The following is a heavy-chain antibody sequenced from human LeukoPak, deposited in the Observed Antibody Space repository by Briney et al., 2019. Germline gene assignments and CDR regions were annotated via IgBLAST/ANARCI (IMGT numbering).Heavy chain of an antibody. Sequence: GGSLKLTCAASGFTFSGSNMHGVRQASGKGLEWVGHIKSKANNYATAYAASVKGRFIISRDDSTNTAYLQMNSLKTEDTALYYCTANGDSDYWGQGTLVTVSS. J-gene: IGHJ4*02. D-gene: IGHD4-17*01. CDR1: GFTFSGSN. CDR3: TANGDSDY. V-gene: IGHV3-73*01. CDR2: IKSKANNYAT.